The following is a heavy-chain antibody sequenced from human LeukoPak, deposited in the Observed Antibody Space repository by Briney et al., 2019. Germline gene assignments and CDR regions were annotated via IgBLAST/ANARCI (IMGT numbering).Heavy chain of an antibody. CDR1: GGTFSSDT. J-gene: IGHJ4*02. Sequence: SVKVSCKASGGTFSSDTISWVRQAPGQGLEWMGRIIPILGIANYAQKFQGRVTITADKSTSTAYMELSSLRSEDTAVYYCASAGYEGYSSSWNDYWGQGTLVTVSS. V-gene: IGHV1-69*02. CDR3: ASAGYEGYSSSWNDY. CDR2: IIPILGIA. D-gene: IGHD6-13*01.